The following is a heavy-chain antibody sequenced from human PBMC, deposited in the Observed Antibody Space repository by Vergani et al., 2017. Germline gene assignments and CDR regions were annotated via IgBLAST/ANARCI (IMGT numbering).Heavy chain of an antibody. CDR2: ISSGGGDI. D-gene: IGHD6-19*01. V-gene: IGHV3-23*01. Sequence: EVQLLESGGGLVQPGGSRRLSCAGAGFTFDTYTMAYVRQAPGKGLEWVATISSGGGDIFYADSVKGRFTISRDNSKNTLFLQMNSLRAEDTAVYYCAKDHLAVAGPYYMDVWGKGTTVTVSS. CDR1: GFTFDTYT. J-gene: IGHJ6*03. CDR3: AKDHLAVAGPYYMDV.